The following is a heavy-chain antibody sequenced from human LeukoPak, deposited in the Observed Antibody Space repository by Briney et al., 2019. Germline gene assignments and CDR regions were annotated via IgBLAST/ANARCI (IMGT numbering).Heavy chain of an antibody. V-gene: IGHV3-30*18. D-gene: IGHD6-13*01. CDR2: ISYDGSNK. CDR3: AKGQPTRYSSSWYFDY. Sequence: GRSLRLSCAASGFTFSSYGMHWVRQAPGKGLEWVAVISYDGSNKYYADSVKGRFTISRDNAKNSLYLQMNSLRAEDTALYYCAKGQPTRYSSSWYFDYWGQGTLVTVSS. CDR1: GFTFSSYG. J-gene: IGHJ4*02.